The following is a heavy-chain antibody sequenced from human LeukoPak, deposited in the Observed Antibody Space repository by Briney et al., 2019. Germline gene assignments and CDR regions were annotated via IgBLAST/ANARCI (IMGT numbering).Heavy chain of an antibody. V-gene: IGHV5-51*01. J-gene: IGHJ4*02. CDR1: GYSFTSYW. D-gene: IGHD6-13*01. CDR2: IYPDDSDT. Sequence: GESLKISCKGSGYSFTSYWIGWVRQMPGKGLEWMGIIYPDDSDTRYRPSFQGQVTISADKSISTAYLQWSSLKASDTAMYYCARHGRKYSSSWYSDDYWGQGTLVTVSS. CDR3: ARHGRKYSSSWYSDDY.